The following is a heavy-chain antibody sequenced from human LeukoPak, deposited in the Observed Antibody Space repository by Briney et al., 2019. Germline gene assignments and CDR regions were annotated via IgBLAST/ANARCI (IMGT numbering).Heavy chain of an antibody. Sequence: GGSLRLSCAASGFTFSSYWMSWVRQAPGKGLEWVANIKQDGSEKYYVDSVKGRFTISRDNAKNSLYLQMNSLGAEDTAVYYCARVEDMITFGGVIVLDAFDIWGQGTMVTVSS. CDR3: ARVEDMITFGGVIVLDAFDI. CDR1: GFTFSSYW. D-gene: IGHD3-16*02. V-gene: IGHV3-7*01. J-gene: IGHJ3*02. CDR2: IKQDGSEK.